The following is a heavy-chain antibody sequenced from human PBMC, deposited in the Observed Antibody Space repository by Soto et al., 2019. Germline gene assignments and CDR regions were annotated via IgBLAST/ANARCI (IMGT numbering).Heavy chain of an antibody. V-gene: IGHV4-34*01. J-gene: IGHJ4*02. CDR3: ARDKITGLFDY. CDR2: INHSGST. D-gene: IGHD2-8*02. CDR1: GGSFSGYY. Sequence: QVQLQQWGAGLLKPSETLSLTCAVYGGSFSGYYWTWIRQPPGTGLEWIGEINHSGSTNYNPSLKRRVNISVDKSKTQFSLKLTSVTAADTAVYYCARDKITGLFDYWGQGTLVTVSS.